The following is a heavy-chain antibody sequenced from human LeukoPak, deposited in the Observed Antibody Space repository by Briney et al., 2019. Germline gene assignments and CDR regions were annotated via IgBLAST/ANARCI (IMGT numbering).Heavy chain of an antibody. Sequence: PGGSLRLSCAASGFAFSSYTMNWVRQAPGKGLEWVAVIWYDGSNKYYADSVKGRFTISRDNSKNTLYLQMNSLRAEDTAVYYCAREVGAFDIWGQGTMVTVSS. J-gene: IGHJ3*02. CDR1: GFAFSSYT. CDR2: IWYDGSNK. V-gene: IGHV3-33*08. D-gene: IGHD2-2*01. CDR3: AREVGAFDI.